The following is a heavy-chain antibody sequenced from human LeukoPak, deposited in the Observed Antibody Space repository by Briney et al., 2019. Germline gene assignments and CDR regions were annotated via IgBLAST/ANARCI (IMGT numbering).Heavy chain of an antibody. V-gene: IGHV1-46*01. J-gene: IGHJ4*02. CDR2: INPSGGST. Sequence: ASVKVSCKASGYTFTSYYMHWVRQAPGQGLEWMGIINPSGGSTSYAQKFQGRVTMTEDTSTDTAYMELSSLRSEDTAVYYCATVPIGFFSGWSLDYFDYWGQGTLVTVSS. CDR1: GYTFTSYY. CDR3: ATVPIGFFSGWSLDYFDY. D-gene: IGHD6-19*01.